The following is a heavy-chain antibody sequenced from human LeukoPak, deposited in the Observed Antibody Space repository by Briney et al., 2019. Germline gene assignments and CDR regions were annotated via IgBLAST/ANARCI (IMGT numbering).Heavy chain of an antibody. CDR1: GYTYTSYG. CDR2: ISAYNGNT. D-gene: IGHD4-17*01. J-gene: IGHJ3*02. CDR3: ARGGDYGDYGDAFDI. V-gene: IGHV1-18*01. Sequence: GASVKVSCKASGYTYTSYGISWVRQAAGHGLEWMGWISAYNGNTNYTQKLQGRVTMTTDTSTSTAYMELRSLRSDDTAVYYCARGGDYGDYGDAFDIWSQGTMLTVSS.